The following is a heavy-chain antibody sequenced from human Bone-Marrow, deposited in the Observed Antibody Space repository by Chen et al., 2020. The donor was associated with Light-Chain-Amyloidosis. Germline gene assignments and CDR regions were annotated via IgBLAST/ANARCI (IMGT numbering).Heavy chain of an antibody. V-gene: IGHV4-59*01. CDR3: ARVQTVTALNY. CDR2: IFYSGST. D-gene: IGHD2-21*02. Sequence: QVQLQESGPGLVKPSETLSLTCSVSETSIDAAYWAWIRQPPGKGLEWIGYIFYSGSTTYNPSLKGRVTMSVDTSTNQFSLKLTSVTTADTAVYYCARVQTVTALNYWGQGTMVTVSS. J-gene: IGHJ4*02. CDR1: ETSIDAAY.